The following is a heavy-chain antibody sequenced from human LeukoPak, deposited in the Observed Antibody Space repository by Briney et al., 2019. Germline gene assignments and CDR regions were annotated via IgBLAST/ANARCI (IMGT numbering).Heavy chain of an antibody. J-gene: IGHJ4*02. CDR1: GYTFTSYY. V-gene: IGHV1-46*01. CDR3: ARHIAAAGTLDY. Sequence: GASVKVSCKASGYTFTSYYMHWVRQAPGQGLEWMGIINPSGGSTSYAQKFQGRVTMTRDTSTCTVYMELSSLRSEDTAVYYCARHIAAAGTLDYWGQGTLVTVSS. D-gene: IGHD6-13*01. CDR2: INPSGGST.